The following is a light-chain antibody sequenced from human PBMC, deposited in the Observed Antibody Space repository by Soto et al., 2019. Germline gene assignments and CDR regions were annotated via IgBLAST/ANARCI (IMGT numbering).Light chain of an antibody. J-gene: IGLJ1*01. Sequence: QSVLTQLPSVSAAPGQKVTISCSGSSSNIGNNYVSWYQQLPGTAPKLLIYENNKRPSGIPDRFSGSKSGTSATLGITGLQTGDEADYYCGTWDSSLSAAGGVFGTGTKVTVL. CDR1: SSNIGNNY. V-gene: IGLV1-51*02. CDR2: ENN. CDR3: GTWDSSLSAAGGV.